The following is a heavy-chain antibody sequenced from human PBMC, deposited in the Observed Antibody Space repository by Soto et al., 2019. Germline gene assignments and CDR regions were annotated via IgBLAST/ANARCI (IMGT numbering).Heavy chain of an antibody. CDR3: AAGEDRKLYYFDY. D-gene: IGHD2-21*01. J-gene: IGHJ4*02. V-gene: IGHV1-69*01. Sequence: QVQLVQSGAEVKKPGSSVKVSCKTSGGTFSDFAFSWVRQAPGQGPEWMGGVIPLFRTSHYAQKFRGRVTITAAAPTSTAHMELPSLTSDDTAVFYCAAGEDRKLYYFDYWGQEPLVTVSP. CDR2: VIPLFRTS. CDR1: GGTFSDFA.